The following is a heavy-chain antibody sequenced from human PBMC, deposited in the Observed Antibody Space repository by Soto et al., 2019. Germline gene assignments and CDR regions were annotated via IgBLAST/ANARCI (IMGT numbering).Heavy chain of an antibody. CDR1: GYTFTSYA. J-gene: IGHJ6*02. V-gene: IGHV1-69*13. CDR3: ARDFGEYYYYGMDV. D-gene: IGHD3-10*01. CDR2: IIPIFGTA. Sequence: SVKVSCKASGYTFTSYAISWVRQAPGQGLEWMGGIIPIFGTANYAQKFQGRVTITADESTSTAYMELSSLRSEDTAVYYCARDFGEYYYYGMDVWGQGTTVTVSS.